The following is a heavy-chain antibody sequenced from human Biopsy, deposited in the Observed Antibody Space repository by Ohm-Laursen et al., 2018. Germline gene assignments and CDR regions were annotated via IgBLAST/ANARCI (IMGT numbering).Heavy chain of an antibody. Sequence: SLRLSCAASGFTFSSYSMNWVRQAPGKGLEWFSYISETSSHIYDADSVKGRFTVARDNAKNSLYLQLNILRAEDTAVYYCARDSRRTAREGGMDVWGQGTTVTVSS. CDR3: ARDSRRTAREGGMDV. CDR1: GFTFSSYS. J-gene: IGHJ6*02. D-gene: IGHD6-6*01. CDR2: ISETSSHI. V-gene: IGHV3-21*01.